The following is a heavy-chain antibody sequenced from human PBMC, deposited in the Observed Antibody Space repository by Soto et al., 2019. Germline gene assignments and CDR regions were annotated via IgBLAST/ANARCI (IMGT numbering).Heavy chain of an antibody. V-gene: IGHV5-51*01. Sequence: PGESLKISCKGSGYSFTSYWIGWVRQMPGKGLEWMGIIYHGDSDTRYSPSFQGQGTIAADKSISTAYVQWSSLKASDTAMYYCPRGGVGSLYYYGMDVWGQGTTVTVSS. D-gene: IGHD2-8*02. CDR1: GYSFTSYW. CDR3: PRGGVGSLYYYGMDV. CDR2: IYHGDSDT. J-gene: IGHJ6*02.